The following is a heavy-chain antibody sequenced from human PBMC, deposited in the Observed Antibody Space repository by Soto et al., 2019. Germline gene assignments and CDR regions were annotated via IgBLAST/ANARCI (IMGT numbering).Heavy chain of an antibody. CDR2: ISYDGSNK. J-gene: IGHJ4*02. D-gene: IGHD3-16*02. CDR1: GFTFSSYG. CDR3: AKLYYDYVWGSYRYPPNFDY. V-gene: IGHV3-30*18. Sequence: GGSLRLSCAASGFTFSSYGMHWVRQAPGKGLEWVAVISYDGSNKYYADSVKGRFTISRDNSKNTLYLQMNSLRAEDTAVYYCAKLYYDYVWGSYRYPPNFDYWGQGTLVTVSS.